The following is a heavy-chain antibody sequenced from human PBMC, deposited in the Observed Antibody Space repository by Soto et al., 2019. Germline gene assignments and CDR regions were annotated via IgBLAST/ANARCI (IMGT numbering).Heavy chain of an antibody. CDR2: ISGSGGST. J-gene: IGHJ4*02. D-gene: IGHD2-15*01. V-gene: IGHV3-23*01. CDR3: AKEPIVVVAAEGGYFDY. Sequence: GGSLRLSCAASGFTFSSYAMSWVRQAPGKGLEWVSAISGSGGSTYYADSVKGRFTISRDNSKNTLYLQMNSLRAEDTAVYYCAKEPIVVVAAEGGYFDYWGQGTLVTVSS. CDR1: GFTFSSYA.